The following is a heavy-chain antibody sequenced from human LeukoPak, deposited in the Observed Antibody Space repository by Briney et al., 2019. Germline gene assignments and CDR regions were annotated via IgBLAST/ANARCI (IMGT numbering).Heavy chain of an antibody. V-gene: IGHV4-61*02. CDR3: ARVSRWRYYYYMDV. J-gene: IGHJ6*03. CDR1: GGSISSGSYY. CDR2: IYTSGST. D-gene: IGHD5-24*01. Sequence: SETLSLTCTVSGGSISSGSYYWSWIRQPAGKGLEWIGRIYTSGSTNYNPSLKSRVTISVDTSKNQFSLKLSSVTAADTAVYYCARVSRWRYYYYMDVWGKGTTVTVSS.